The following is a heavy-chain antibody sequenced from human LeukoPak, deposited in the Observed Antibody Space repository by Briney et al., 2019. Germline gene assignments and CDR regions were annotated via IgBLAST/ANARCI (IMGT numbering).Heavy chain of an antibody. CDR3: TREGITMVRGVSGN. D-gene: IGHD3-10*01. Sequence: SETLSLTCTVSGGSISSGGYYWSWIRQPPGKGLEWIGSIYYSGSTYYNPSLKSRVTISVDTSKNQFSLKLSSVTAADTAVYYCTREGITMVRGVSGNWGQGTLVTVSS. J-gene: IGHJ4*02. CDR2: IYYSGST. V-gene: IGHV4-39*07. CDR1: GGSISSGGYY.